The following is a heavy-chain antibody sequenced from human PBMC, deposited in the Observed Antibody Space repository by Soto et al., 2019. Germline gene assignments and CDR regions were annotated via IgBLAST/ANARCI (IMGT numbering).Heavy chain of an antibody. J-gene: IGHJ4*02. CDR1: GGTFSSYA. Sequence: GASVKVSCKASGGTFSSYAISWVRQAPGQGLEWMGGIIPIFGTANYAQKFQGRVTITADESTCTAYMELSSLRSEDTAVYYCARAGENSYGPKNWGQGTLVTVSS. V-gene: IGHV1-69*13. CDR2: IIPIFGTA. D-gene: IGHD5-18*01. CDR3: ARAGENSYGPKN.